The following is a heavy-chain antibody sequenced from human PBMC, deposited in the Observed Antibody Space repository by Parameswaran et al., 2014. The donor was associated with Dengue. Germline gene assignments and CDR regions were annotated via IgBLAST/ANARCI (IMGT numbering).Heavy chain of an antibody. V-gene: IGHV4-30-4*01. CDR3: ARVEDGRSLTIDV. Sequence: VRQMPGKGLEWIGYLRYTGSTFYNPSLKSRVTISVDTSKNQISLNLSPVTAADTAVYYCARVEDGRSLTIDVWGQGTTVTVSS. D-gene: IGHD1-26*01. CDR2: LRYTGST. J-gene: IGHJ6*02.